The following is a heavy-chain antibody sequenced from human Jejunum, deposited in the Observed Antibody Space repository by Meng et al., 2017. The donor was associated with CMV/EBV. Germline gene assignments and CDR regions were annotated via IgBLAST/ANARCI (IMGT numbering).Heavy chain of an antibody. CDR3: ARTGCSSSSCYDY. D-gene: IGHD2-2*01. CDR2: INAGNGNT. Sequence: VTLGQLGAEVKTPGASVKVSCKASGYSFTNYAMHWVRQAPGQRLEWMGWINAGNGNTKYSEKFQSRVTITRDTAASTAYMELSSLRSEDTAVYYCARTGCSSSSCYDYWGQGTLVTVSS. CDR1: GYSFTNYA. J-gene: IGHJ4*02. V-gene: IGHV1-3*01.